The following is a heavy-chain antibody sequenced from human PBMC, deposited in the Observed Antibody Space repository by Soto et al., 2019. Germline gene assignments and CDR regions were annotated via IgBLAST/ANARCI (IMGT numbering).Heavy chain of an antibody. Sequence: EVQLVESGGGLVQPGGSLRLSCAASGFTFSDHYMDWVRQAPGTGLEWVGRTRNKPRGYTTEYAASVIGRFTISRDDSKNSLYLQMNSLKTEDTAVYYCVRGLAVAGYSFGDYWGQGTLVTVSS. CDR3: VRGLAVAGYSFGDY. CDR1: GFTFSDHY. D-gene: IGHD6-19*01. V-gene: IGHV3-72*01. J-gene: IGHJ4*02. CDR2: TRNKPRGYTT.